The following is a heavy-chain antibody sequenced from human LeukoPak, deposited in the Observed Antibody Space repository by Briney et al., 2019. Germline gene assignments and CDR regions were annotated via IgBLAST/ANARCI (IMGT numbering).Heavy chain of an antibody. Sequence: GGSLRLSCAASGFTFDNYAMHWVRQAPGKGLEWVSGIAWNSGNTGFADSVKGRFTISRDNAENSLYLQMNSLRAEDTAVYYCARALGYIDYYYYMDVWGKGTTVTVSS. J-gene: IGHJ6*03. D-gene: IGHD6-13*01. CDR3: ARALGYIDYYYYMDV. V-gene: IGHV3-9*01. CDR1: GFTFDNYA. CDR2: IAWNSGNT.